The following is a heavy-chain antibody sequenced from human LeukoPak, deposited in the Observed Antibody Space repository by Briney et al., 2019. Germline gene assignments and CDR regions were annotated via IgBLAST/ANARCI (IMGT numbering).Heavy chain of an antibody. J-gene: IGHJ5*02. D-gene: IGHD6-13*01. CDR3: ARWVVAAGNWFDP. CDR2: ISVYNGKT. CDR1: GYTFSSYG. Sequence: ASVKVSCKASGYTFSSYGITWVRQVPGQGLGWMGWISVYNGKTNYAQKLQGRVTMTTDTSTSTAYMELRSLRSDDTALYYCARWVVAAGNWFDPWGQGTLVTVSS. V-gene: IGHV1-18*01.